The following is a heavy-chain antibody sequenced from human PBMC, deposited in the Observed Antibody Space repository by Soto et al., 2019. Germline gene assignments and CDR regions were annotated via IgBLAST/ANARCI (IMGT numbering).Heavy chain of an antibody. CDR2: ISSSSSYT. J-gene: IGHJ4*02. CDR3: ARTSPLFDY. V-gene: IGHV3-11*05. Sequence: QVQLVESGGGLFKPGWSLRLSCAASGFTFSDYDMSWIRQAPGKGLEWVSSISSSSSYTNYADSVKGRFTISRDNAKHSLYLQMNSLTAEDAAVDYCARTSPLFDYWGQGTLVTVSS. CDR1: GFTFSDYD.